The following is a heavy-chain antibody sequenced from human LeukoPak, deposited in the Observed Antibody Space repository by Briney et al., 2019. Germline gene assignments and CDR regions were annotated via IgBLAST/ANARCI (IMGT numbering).Heavy chain of an antibody. J-gene: IGHJ4*02. CDR3: AGGDTKTTVTTFLAYDY. D-gene: IGHD4-17*01. Sequence: GGSLRLSCAASGFTFSSYAMHWVRQASGKGLEWVAVISYDGSNKYYADSVKGRFTISRDNSKNTLYLQMNSLRAEDTAVYYCAGGDTKTTVTTFLAYDYWGQGTLVTVSS. CDR2: ISYDGSNK. V-gene: IGHV3-30*04. CDR1: GFTFSSYA.